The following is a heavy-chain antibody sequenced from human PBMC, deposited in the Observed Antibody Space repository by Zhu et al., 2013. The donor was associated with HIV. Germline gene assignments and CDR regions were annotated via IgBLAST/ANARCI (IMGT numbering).Heavy chain of an antibody. J-gene: IGHJ4*02. D-gene: IGHD5-12*01. CDR2: INIGNGHT. V-gene: IGHV1-18*01. Sequence: QVQLVQSGAELKKPGASLKVSCKASGYTFSTYAISWVRQAPGQGLEWMGWINIGNGHTTYAPRLQDRLSLTTDTATSTAYMDLRSLTSDDTAMYYCARVVSGYDPPLDHWGQGTLVTVSS. CDR1: GYTFSTYA. CDR3: ARVVSGYDPPLDH.